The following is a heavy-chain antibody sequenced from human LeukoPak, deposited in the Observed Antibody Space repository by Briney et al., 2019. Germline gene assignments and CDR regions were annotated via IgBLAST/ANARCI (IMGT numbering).Heavy chain of an antibody. Sequence: SETLSLTCAVSGGSISSSDWWSWVRQPPGKGLEWIGEIYHSGSTNYSPSLQSRVIISVDKSKNHFSLKLSSVTAADTAVYYCASLTYGDWGQGTLVTVSS. D-gene: IGHD4-17*01. V-gene: IGHV4-4*02. CDR3: ASLTYGD. CDR2: IYHSGST. CDR1: GGSISSSDW. J-gene: IGHJ4*02.